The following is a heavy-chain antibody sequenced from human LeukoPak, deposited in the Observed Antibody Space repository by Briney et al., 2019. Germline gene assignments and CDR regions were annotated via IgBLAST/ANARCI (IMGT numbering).Heavy chain of an antibody. Sequence: SETLSLTCAVSGDSISSDKWWSGVRQPPGKGLEYIGEFHQSVSTNYNPSLKSRLTISVDKSKNQFSHKLISVTAAETAVYYCACHSGWSGRSEWGQGTLVTVSS. V-gene: IGHV4-4*02. CDR3: ACHSGWSGRSE. CDR1: GDSISSDKW. CDR2: FHQSVST. J-gene: IGHJ4*02. D-gene: IGHD6-19*01.